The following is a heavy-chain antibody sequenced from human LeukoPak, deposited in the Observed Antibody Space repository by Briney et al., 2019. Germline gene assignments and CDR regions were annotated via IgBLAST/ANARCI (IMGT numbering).Heavy chain of an antibody. CDR1: GFTLGDYA. CDR2: IRSKAYGGTT. J-gene: IGHJ6*04. D-gene: IGHD2-2*01. Sequence: GGSLRLSCTASGFTLGDYAMRWVRQPPGDGRGWVGFIRSKAYGGTTEYAESVKGRLTILRDDSKSIAYLKMNSLQTEDTAVYYCTRDPGGSAMLSLQDYYYGMDVWGKGTTVTVSS. V-gene: IGHV3-49*04. CDR3: TRDPGGSAMLSLQDYYYGMDV.